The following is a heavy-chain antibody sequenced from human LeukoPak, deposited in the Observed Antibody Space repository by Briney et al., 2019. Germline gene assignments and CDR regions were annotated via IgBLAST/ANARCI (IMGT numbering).Heavy chain of an antibody. J-gene: IGHJ4*02. V-gene: IGHV4-31*03. CDR1: GGSISSGGYY. Sequence: PSETLSLTCTVSGGSISSGGYYWSWIRQHPGKGLEWIGYIYYSGSTYYNPSLKSRVTISVDASKNQFSPKLSSVTAADTAVYYCARVRGARYYFDYWGQGTLVTVSS. CDR2: IYYSGST. D-gene: IGHD1-26*01. CDR3: ARVRGARYYFDY.